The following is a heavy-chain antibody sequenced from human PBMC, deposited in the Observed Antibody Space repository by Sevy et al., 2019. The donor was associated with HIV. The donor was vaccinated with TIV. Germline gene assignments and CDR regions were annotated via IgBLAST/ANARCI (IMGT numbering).Heavy chain of an antibody. Sequence: GESLKISCAASVFTFSANWMNWVRQAPGKGLEWVANIKADGSDKHYVDSVEGRFTISRDNAKNLLFLQMNSLRVEDTAVYYCAHETFGRFESWGQGTLVTVSS. CDR1: VFTFSANW. CDR2: IKADGSDK. J-gene: IGHJ4*02. CDR3: AHETFGRFES. V-gene: IGHV3-7*01. D-gene: IGHD3-16*01.